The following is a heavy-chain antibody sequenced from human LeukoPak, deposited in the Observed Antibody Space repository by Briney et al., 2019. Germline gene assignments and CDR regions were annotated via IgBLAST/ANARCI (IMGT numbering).Heavy chain of an antibody. Sequence: PGGSLRLSCAASGFTFSSYGMHWVRQAPGKGLEWVAVIWYDGSNKYYADSVKGRFTISRDNSKNTLYLQMNSLRAEDTAVYYCAKERYDFWSGYAFDYWGQGTLVTVSS. D-gene: IGHD3-3*01. J-gene: IGHJ4*02. V-gene: IGHV3-33*06. CDR2: IWYDGSNK. CDR1: GFTFSSYG. CDR3: AKERYDFWSGYAFDY.